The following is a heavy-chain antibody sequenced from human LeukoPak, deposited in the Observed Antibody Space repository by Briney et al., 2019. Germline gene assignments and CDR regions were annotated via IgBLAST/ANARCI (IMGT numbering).Heavy chain of an antibody. CDR3: ARDGRVAVAGPDY. CDR2: ISSSGSTI. J-gene: IGHJ4*02. D-gene: IGHD6-19*01. CDR1: GFTFNSYA. V-gene: IGHV3-48*04. Sequence: GGSLRLSCAASGFTFNSYAMNWVRQAPGKGLEWVSYISSSGSTIYYADSVKGRFTISRDNAKNSLYLQMNSLRAEDTAVYYCARDGRVAVAGPDYWGQGTLVTVSS.